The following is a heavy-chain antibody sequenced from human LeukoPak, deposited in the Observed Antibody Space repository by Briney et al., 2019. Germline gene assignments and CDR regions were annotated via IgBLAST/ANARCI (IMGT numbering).Heavy chain of an antibody. V-gene: IGHV3-23*01. D-gene: IGHD6-19*01. CDR2: ISGGGTTT. CDR1: GFTFSSYA. Sequence: GGSLRLSCAASGFTFSSYAMNWVRQAPGKGLEWVSSISGGGTTTYYADSVKGRFTTSRDNSKNTLYPQMNNLRAEDTAAFYCAKILASGWYPVDYWGQGTLVIVSS. J-gene: IGHJ4*02. CDR3: AKILASGWYPVDY.